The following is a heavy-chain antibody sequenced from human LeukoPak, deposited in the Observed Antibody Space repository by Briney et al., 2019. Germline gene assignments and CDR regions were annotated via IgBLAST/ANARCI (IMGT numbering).Heavy chain of an antibody. CDR1: GFTFSSYS. Sequence: PGGSLRLSCAASGFTFSSYSMNWVRQAPGKGLEWVSYISSSSSTIYYADSVKGRFTISRDNAKNSLYLQMNSLRAEDTAVYYCARDWKSEFSDFWSGYHYERAFDYWGQGTLVTVSS. CDR3: ARDWKSEFSDFWSGYHYERAFDY. D-gene: IGHD3-3*01. CDR2: ISSSSSTI. J-gene: IGHJ4*02. V-gene: IGHV3-48*01.